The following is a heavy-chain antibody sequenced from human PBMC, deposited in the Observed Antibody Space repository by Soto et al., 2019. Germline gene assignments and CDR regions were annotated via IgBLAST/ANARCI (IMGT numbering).Heavy chain of an antibody. CDR2: IKGDGSRT. D-gene: IGHD4-17*01. CDR3: ARGLPGYYGMDV. Sequence: EVQLVESGGGSVQPGGSLRRSCAASGFTFSSYWIHWVRQVPGKGLVWVSRIKGDGSRTDYADSVKGRFTISRDNAKNTEYLQMNSLRDEDTAVYYCARGLPGYYGMDVWGQGTTVTVSS. CDR1: GFTFSSYW. J-gene: IGHJ6*02. V-gene: IGHV3-74*01.